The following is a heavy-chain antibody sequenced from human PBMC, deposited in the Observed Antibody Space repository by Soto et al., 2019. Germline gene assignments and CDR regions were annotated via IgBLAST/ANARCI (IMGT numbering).Heavy chain of an antibody. CDR3: ARSVPRYGMDV. CDR1: VGSISSSSYY. J-gene: IGHJ6*02. D-gene: IGHD3-10*01. V-gene: IGHV4-39*01. Sequence: ETLSLTCTVSVGSISSSSYYWGWIRQPPGKGLEWIGSIYYSGSTYYNPSLKSRVTISVDTSKNQFSLKLSSVTAADTAVYYCARSVPRYGMDVWGQGTTVTVSS. CDR2: IYYSGST.